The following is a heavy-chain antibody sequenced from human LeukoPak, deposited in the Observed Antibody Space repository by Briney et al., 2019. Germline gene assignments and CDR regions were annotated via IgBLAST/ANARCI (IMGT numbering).Heavy chain of an antibody. D-gene: IGHD1-26*01. V-gene: IGHV3-23*01. Sequence: PGGSLRLSCAASGFTFSDYAMNWVRQAPWKGLEWVSTFSGSGDNTYYADSVKGRFTISRDNSKNTLYLQMNSLRTEDTAVYYCAKGYEGATTPRYFDNWGQGTLVTVSS. CDR1: GFTFSDYA. CDR2: FSGSGDNT. CDR3: AKGYEGATTPRYFDN. J-gene: IGHJ4*02.